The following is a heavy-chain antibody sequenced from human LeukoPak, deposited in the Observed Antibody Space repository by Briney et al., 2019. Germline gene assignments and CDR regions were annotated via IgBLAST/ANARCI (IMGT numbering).Heavy chain of an antibody. CDR1: GFTFSSYE. D-gene: IGHD6-19*01. CDR2: ISSSGSTI. CDR3: ARSCWSIDY. V-gene: IGHV3-48*03. Sequence: GGSLILSCAASGFTFSSYEMNWVRQAPGKGLEWVSYISSSGSTIYYADSVKGRFTISRDNAKNSLYLQMNSLRAEDTAVYYCARSCWSIDYWGQGTLVTVSS. J-gene: IGHJ4*02.